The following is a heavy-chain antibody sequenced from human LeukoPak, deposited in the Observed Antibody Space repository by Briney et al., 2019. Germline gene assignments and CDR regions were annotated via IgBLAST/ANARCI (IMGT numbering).Heavy chain of an antibody. CDR1: GGTFSSYA. D-gene: IGHD2-2*01. CDR3: ARGEVVVPGVKFDFDY. J-gene: IGHJ4*02. Sequence: ASVKVSCKASGGTFSSYAISWVRQAPGQGLEWMGWISAYDGNTNYAQKLQGRVTMTTDTSTSTAYMELRSLRSDDTAVYYCARGEVVVPGVKFDFDYWGQGTLVTVSS. V-gene: IGHV1-18*01. CDR2: ISAYDGNT.